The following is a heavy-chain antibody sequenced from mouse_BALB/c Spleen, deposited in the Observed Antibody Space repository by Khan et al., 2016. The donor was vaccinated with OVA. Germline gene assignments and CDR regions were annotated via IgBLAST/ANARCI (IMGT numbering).Heavy chain of an antibody. J-gene: IGHJ4*01. CDR1: GYTFTNYG. Sequence: QTQLVQSGPELKKPGETVKISCKASGYTFTNYGMNWVKQSPGKAFKWMGWINTYTGEPTYADDFKGRFAFSLETSATTAYLQINNLKNEDTATYFCARPPYFSYTLDYWGQGTSVTVSS. CDR3: ARPPYFSYTLDY. V-gene: IGHV9-3-1*01. D-gene: IGHD2-10*01. CDR2: INTYTGEP.